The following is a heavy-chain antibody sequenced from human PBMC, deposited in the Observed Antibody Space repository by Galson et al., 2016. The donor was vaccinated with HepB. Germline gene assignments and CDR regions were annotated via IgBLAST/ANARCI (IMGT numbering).Heavy chain of an antibody. CDR1: GFTFSSYA. D-gene: IGHD2-8*02. V-gene: IGHV3-23*01. CDR3: VRDSDGGGFSNFDV. CDR2: ISGSGGST. Sequence: SLRLSCAASGFTFSSYAMSWVRQAPGKGLQWVSRISGSGGSTYYADSVKGRFTISRDNSNNTLYLQMHSLREEDTAVYYCVRDSDGGGFSNFDVWGQGTTVTVSS. J-gene: IGHJ6*02.